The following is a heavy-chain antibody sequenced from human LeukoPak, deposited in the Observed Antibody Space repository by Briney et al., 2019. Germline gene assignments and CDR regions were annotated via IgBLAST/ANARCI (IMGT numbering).Heavy chain of an antibody. CDR2: ISGSGTST. Sequence: GGSLRLSCAASGFTSSSFSMNWVRQAPGKGLEWVSTISGSGTSTYYADSVKGRFTISRDNSKNTLYLQMNSLRAEDTAVYYCAKRIPNYYGMDVWGQGTTVTVSS. J-gene: IGHJ6*02. CDR3: AKRIPNYYGMDV. V-gene: IGHV3-23*01. CDR1: GFTSSSFS. D-gene: IGHD2-15*01.